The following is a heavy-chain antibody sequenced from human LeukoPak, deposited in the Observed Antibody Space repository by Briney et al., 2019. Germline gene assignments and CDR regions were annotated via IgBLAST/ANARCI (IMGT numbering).Heavy chain of an antibody. CDR3: AKTTTGYSSGRYPAWPIDY. Sequence: PGGSLRLSCAASGFTFSSYAMYWVRQAPGKGLEWVSGIFGSGGSAHYADSVKGRFTISRDNSKNTVYLQMDSLRVEDTDIYYCAKTTTGYSSGRYPAWPIDYWGQGTLVTVSS. CDR1: GFTFSSYA. V-gene: IGHV3-23*01. CDR2: IFGSGGSA. D-gene: IGHD2-15*01. J-gene: IGHJ4*02.